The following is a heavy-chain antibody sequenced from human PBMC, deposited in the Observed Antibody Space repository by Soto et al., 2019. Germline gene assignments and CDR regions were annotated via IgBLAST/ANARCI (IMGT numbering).Heavy chain of an antibody. Sequence: ASVKVSCKASGYTFTSYGISWVRQAPGQGLEWMGWISAYNGNTNYAQKLQGRVTMTTDTSTSTAYMELRSLRSDDTAVYYCARERLSYNWFDPWGQGALVTVSS. CDR2: ISAYNGNT. D-gene: IGHD3-16*02. CDR3: ARERLSYNWFDP. CDR1: GYTFTSYG. J-gene: IGHJ5*02. V-gene: IGHV1-18*01.